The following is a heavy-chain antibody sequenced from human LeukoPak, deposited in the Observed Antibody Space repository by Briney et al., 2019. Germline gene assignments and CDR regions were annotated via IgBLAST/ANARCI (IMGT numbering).Heavy chain of an antibody. Sequence: ASVTVSCKVSGYTLTELSMHWVRQAPGKGLEWMGGFDPEDGETIYAQKFQGRVTMTEDTSTDTAYMELSSLRSEDTAVYYCATDLSFLGFPGYWGQGTLVTVSS. J-gene: IGHJ4*02. CDR1: GYTLTELS. CDR2: FDPEDGET. CDR3: ATDLSFLGFPGY. D-gene: IGHD2-21*01. V-gene: IGHV1-24*01.